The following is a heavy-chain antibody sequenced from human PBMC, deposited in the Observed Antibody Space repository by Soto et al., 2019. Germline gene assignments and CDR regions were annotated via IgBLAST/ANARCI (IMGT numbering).Heavy chain of an antibody. CDR2: IYWNDEK. CDR3: AHRAAIGDGFDY. D-gene: IGHD2-2*01. CDR1: GFSLSTSGVG. V-gene: IGHV2-5*01. Sequence: QITLKESGPTLVKPTQPLTLTCSFSGFSLSTSGVGVGWIRQPPGKALEWLAFIYWNDEKLYSPSLRSRLTITKDTSKTQVVLTMTNMDPVDTATFFCAHRAAIGDGFDYWGQGTLVTVSS. J-gene: IGHJ4*02.